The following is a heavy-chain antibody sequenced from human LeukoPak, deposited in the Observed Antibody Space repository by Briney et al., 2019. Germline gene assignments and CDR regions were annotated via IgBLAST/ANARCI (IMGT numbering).Heavy chain of an antibody. CDR2: INYSGST. Sequence: SETLSLTCAVYGGSFSGYYWSWIRQPPGKGLEWIGEINYSGSTNYNPSLKSRATISVDTSKNQFSLKLSSVTAADTAVYYCARVYDSSGYSIYYYYYYGMDVWGQGTTVTVSS. J-gene: IGHJ6*02. D-gene: IGHD3-22*01. CDR3: ARVYDSSGYSIYYYYYYGMDV. V-gene: IGHV4-34*01. CDR1: GGSFSGYY.